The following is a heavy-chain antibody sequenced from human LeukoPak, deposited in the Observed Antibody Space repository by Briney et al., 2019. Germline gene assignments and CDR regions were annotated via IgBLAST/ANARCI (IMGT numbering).Heavy chain of an antibody. CDR3: ARVGTSMVNLYHYYMDV. V-gene: IGHV5-51*01. CDR2: IHPGDSDI. CDR1: GYTFTTYW. J-gene: IGHJ6*03. D-gene: IGHD5-18*01. Sequence: GESLKISCQGFGYTFTTYWIGWVRQMPGKGLEWMGIIHPGDSDIRYSPSFQGQVTISADKSISTAYLQWSGLKASDTAMYYCARVGTSMVNLYHYYMDVWGKGTAVTVSS.